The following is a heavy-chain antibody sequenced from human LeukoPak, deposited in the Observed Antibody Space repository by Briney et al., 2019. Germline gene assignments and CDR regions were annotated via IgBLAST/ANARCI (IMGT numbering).Heavy chain of an antibody. V-gene: IGHV1-46*01. J-gene: IGHJ6*03. D-gene: IGHD6-6*01. Sequence: ASVKVSCKASGYTFTSYYMHWVRQAPGQGLEWMGIINPSGGSTSYAQKFQGRVTMTRDTSTSTVYMELSRLRSDDTAVYYCARDRSVRRSTPSYYMDVWGKGTTVTVSS. CDR1: GYTFTSYY. CDR3: ARDRSVRRSTPSYYMDV. CDR2: INPSGGST.